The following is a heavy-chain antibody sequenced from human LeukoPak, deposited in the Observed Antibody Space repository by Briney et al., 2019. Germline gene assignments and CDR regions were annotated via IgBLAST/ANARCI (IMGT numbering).Heavy chain of an antibody. CDR2: INHSGST. CDR1: GGSISSSSYY. V-gene: IGHV4-39*01. CDR3: ARHVSRPGTYYYGSGSYNHFDY. D-gene: IGHD3-10*01. Sequence: SETLSLTCTVSGGSISSSSYYWGWIRQPPGKGLEWIGEINHSGSTNYNPSLKSRVTISVDTSKNQFSLKLSSVTAADTAVYYCARHVSRPGTYYYGSGSYNHFDYWGQGTLVTVSS. J-gene: IGHJ4*02.